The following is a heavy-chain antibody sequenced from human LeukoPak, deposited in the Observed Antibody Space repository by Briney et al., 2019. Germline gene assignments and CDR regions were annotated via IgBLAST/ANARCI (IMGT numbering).Heavy chain of an antibody. CDR2: VSGSGGST. CDR1: GFTFSSYA. V-gene: IGHV3-23*01. J-gene: IGHJ4*02. D-gene: IGHD5-12*01. CDR3: AKDLDIVATITGN. Sequence: GGSLRLSCAASGFTFSSYAMSWVRQAPGKGLEWVSGVSGSGGSTYYGDSVKGRFTISRDNSKNTLYLQMNSLRAEDTAVYYCAKDLDIVATITGNWGQGTLVTVSS.